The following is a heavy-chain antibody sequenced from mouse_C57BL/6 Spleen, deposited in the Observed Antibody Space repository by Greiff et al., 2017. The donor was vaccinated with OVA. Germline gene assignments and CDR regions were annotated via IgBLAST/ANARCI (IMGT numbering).Heavy chain of an antibody. V-gene: IGHV5-6*01. J-gene: IGHJ4*01. CDR1: GFTFSSYG. CDR2: ISSGGSYT. CDR3: ARHKDGNSYYYAMDF. Sequence: EVMLVESGGDLVKPGGSLKLSCAASGFTFSSYGMSWVRQTPDKRLEWVATISSGGSYTYYPDSVKGRFTISRDNAKNTLYLQMSSLKSEDTAMHYCARHKDGNSYYYAMDFWGQGTSVTVSS. D-gene: IGHD2-1*01.